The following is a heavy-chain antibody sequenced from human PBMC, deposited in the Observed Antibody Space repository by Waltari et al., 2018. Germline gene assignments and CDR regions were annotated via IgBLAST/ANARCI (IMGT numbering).Heavy chain of an antibody. D-gene: IGHD1-26*01. Sequence: QVQLEESGGGVVQTGGSLRVSCAAYGFTFNTYAMHWVRQAPGKGLGWMPFIRKERNNEDSADSVKGRFTISRDNSKNSLYLQMNNLRAEETAGYYCAKDGPRRYFDEFIYMDVWGKGTTVTVSS. J-gene: IGHJ6*03. CDR1: GFTFNTYA. CDR3: AKDGPRRYFDEFIYMDV. CDR2: IRKERNNE. V-gene: IGHV3-30*02.